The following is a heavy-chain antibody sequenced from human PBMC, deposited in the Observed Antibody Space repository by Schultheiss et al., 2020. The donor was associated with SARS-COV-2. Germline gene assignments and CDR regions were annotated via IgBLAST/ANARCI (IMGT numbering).Heavy chain of an antibody. CDR3: ARGAQHYDILTGYSPGAFDI. J-gene: IGHJ3*02. D-gene: IGHD3-9*01. V-gene: IGHV4-59*12. Sequence: SETLSLTCTVSGGSISSYYWSWIRQPPGKGLEWIGYIYYSGSTYYNPSLKSRVTISVDRSKNQFSLKLSSVTAADTAVYYCARGAQHYDILTGYSPGAFDIWGQGTMVTVSS. CDR2: IYYSGST. CDR1: GGSISSYY.